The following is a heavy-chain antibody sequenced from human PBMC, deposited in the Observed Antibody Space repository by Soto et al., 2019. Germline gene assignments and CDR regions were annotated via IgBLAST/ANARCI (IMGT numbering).Heavy chain of an antibody. J-gene: IGHJ4*02. CDR1: GFPFSPYG. D-gene: IGHD6-13*01. Sequence: GGSLRLSCAASGFPFSPYGMHWVRQAPGKGLEWVAGISNDGSNTYYGDSVEGRFTISRDNSEKKLYLQMNSLRAADTAVYYCAKEHPPIAAGGIHSWGQGT. CDR2: ISNDGSNT. V-gene: IGHV3-30*18. CDR3: AKEHPPIAAGGIHS.